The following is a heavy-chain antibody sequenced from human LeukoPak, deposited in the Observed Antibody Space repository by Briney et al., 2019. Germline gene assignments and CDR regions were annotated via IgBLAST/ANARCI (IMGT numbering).Heavy chain of an antibody. Sequence: GASVKVSCKASGYTFTGYYMHWVRQAPGQGLEWMGWINPNSGGTNYAQKFQGRVTMTRDTSISTAYMELSRLRSDDTAVYYCATSASIAAAGLGYWGQGTLVTVSS. CDR1: GYTFTGYY. V-gene: IGHV1-2*02. CDR3: ATSASIAAAGLGY. D-gene: IGHD6-13*01. J-gene: IGHJ4*02. CDR2: INPNSGGT.